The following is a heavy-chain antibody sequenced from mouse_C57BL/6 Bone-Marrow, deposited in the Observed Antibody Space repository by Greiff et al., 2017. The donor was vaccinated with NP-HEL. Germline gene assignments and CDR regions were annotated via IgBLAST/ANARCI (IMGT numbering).Heavy chain of an antibody. CDR2: ISDGGSYT. CDR3: ARDLGYYYGSSFYWYFDV. Sequence: EVKVVESGGGLVKPGGSLKLSCAASGFTFSSYAMSWVRQTPEKRLEWVATISDGGSYTYYPDNVKGRFTISRDNAKNNLYLQMSHLKSEDTAMYYCARDLGYYYGSSFYWYFDVWGTGTTVTVSS. J-gene: IGHJ1*03. V-gene: IGHV5-4*01. D-gene: IGHD1-1*01. CDR1: GFTFSSYA.